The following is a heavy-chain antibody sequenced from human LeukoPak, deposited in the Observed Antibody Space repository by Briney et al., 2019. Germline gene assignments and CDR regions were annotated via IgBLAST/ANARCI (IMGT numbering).Heavy chain of an antibody. J-gene: IGHJ4*02. V-gene: IGHV3-23*01. CDR3: AKGLSPHSSGYYFDY. CDR1: EFTFSTYA. D-gene: IGHD3-22*01. CDR2: ISGSGAGT. Sequence: GGSLTLSCAGSEFTFSTYAMTWVRQAPGKGLEWVSTISGSGAGTYYADSVKGRFTISRDNSKNTLYLQMNSLRAEDTAIYYCAKGLSPHSSGYYFDYWGQGILVIVSS.